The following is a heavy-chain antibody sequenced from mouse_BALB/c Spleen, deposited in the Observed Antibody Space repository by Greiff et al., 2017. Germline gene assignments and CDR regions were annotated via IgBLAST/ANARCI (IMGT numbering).Heavy chain of an antibody. Sequence: EVQRVESGPGLVKPSQSLSLTCSVTGYSITSGYYWNWIRQFPGNKLEWMGYISYDGSNNYNPSLKNRISITRDTSKNQFFLKLNSVTTEDTATYYCAREGGVLRGYFDYWGQGTTLTVSS. D-gene: IGHD1-1*01. CDR2: ISYDGSN. V-gene: IGHV3-6*02. CDR1: GYSITSGYY. J-gene: IGHJ2*01. CDR3: AREGGVLRGYFDY.